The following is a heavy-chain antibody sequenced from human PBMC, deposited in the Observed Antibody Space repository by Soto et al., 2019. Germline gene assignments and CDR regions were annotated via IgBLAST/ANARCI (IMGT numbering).Heavy chain of an antibody. CDR1: GYTFTGYY. CDR2: INPNSGGT. J-gene: IGHJ4*02. V-gene: IGHV1-2*04. D-gene: IGHD2-15*01. CDR3: ARADLGYCSGGSCYYQHPFDY. Sequence: ASVKVSCKASGYTFTGYYMHWVRQAPGQGLEWMGWINPNSGGTNYAQKFQGWVTMTRDTSISTAYMELSRLRSDDTAVYYCARADLGYCSGGSCYYQHPFDYWGQGTLVTVSS.